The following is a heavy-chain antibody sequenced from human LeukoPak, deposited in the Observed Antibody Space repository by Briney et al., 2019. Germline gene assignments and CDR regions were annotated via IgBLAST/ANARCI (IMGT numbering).Heavy chain of an antibody. Sequence: ASVKVSCKASGYTFTSYGISWVRQAPGQGLEWMGWISACNGNTNYAQKLQGRVTMTTDTSTSTAYMELRSLRSDDTAVYYCARTNLGPEYYYYYGMDVWGQGTTVTVSS. CDR1: GYTFTSYG. J-gene: IGHJ6*02. D-gene: IGHD3-16*01. V-gene: IGHV1-18*01. CDR3: ARTNLGPEYYYYYGMDV. CDR2: ISACNGNT.